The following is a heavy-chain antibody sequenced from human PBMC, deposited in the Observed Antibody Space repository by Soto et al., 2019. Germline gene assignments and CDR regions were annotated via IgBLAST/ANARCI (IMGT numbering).Heavy chain of an antibody. Sequence: GGSLRLSCAASGFIFGDYYMSWVRQAPGKGLECLAYISGSGNTIYYADSVQARFTISRDNTKKSLYLQMDGLRAEDTALYYCATYKSTYTSGSFDHWGQGTLVTVSS. CDR1: GFIFGDYY. CDR3: ATYKSTYTSGSFDH. J-gene: IGHJ4*02. D-gene: IGHD3-10*01. CDR2: ISGSGNTI. V-gene: IGHV3-11*01.